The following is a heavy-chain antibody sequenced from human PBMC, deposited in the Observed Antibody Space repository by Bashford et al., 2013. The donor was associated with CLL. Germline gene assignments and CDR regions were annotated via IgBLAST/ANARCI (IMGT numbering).Heavy chain of an antibody. CDR3: ARVIPDDIVVVPAAIYYYGMDV. D-gene: IGHD2-2*01. CDR2: IIPIFGTA. V-gene: IGHV1-69*13. CDR1: RHLQQLSL. J-gene: IGHJ6*02. Sequence: SVKVSCKASWRHLQQLSLSAGCDRPLDKGLEWMGGIIPIFGTANYAQKFQGRVTITADESTSTAYMELSSLRSEDTAVYYCARVIPDDIVVVPAAIYYYGMDVWGPRDPRSPRLL.